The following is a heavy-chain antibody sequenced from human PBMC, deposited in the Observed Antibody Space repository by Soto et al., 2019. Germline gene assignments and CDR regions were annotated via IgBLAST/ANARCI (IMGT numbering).Heavy chain of an antibody. CDR3: AKDPGGYSYGHGYYYYGMDV. J-gene: IGHJ6*02. CDR2: ISGSGGST. Sequence: GGSLRLSCAASGFTFSSCAMSWVRQAPGKGLEWVSAISGSGGSTYYADSVKGRFTISRDNSKNTLYLQMNSLRAEDTAVYYCAKDPGGYSYGHGYYYYGMDVRGQGTTVTSP. D-gene: IGHD5-18*01. V-gene: IGHV3-23*01. CDR1: GFTFSSCA.